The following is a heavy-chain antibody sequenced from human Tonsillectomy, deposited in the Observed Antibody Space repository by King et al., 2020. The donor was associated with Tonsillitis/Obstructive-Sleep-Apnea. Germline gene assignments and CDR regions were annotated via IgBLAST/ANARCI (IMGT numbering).Heavy chain of an antibody. D-gene: IGHD3-16*01. CDR2: IHSDGSST. Sequence: VQLVESGGGLVQPGGSLRLSCAASGFTFSGYWMHWVRQAPGKGLVWVSRIHSDGSSTKYADSVKGRFTISRDNAKNTLYLQMNSLRAEDTAMYYCARESYASGQYYFDYWGQGTLVTVSS. CDR1: GFTFSGYW. J-gene: IGHJ4*02. V-gene: IGHV3-74*03. CDR3: ARESYASGQYYFDY.